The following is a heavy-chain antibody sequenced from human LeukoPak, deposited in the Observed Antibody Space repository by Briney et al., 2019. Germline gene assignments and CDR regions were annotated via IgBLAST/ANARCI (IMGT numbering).Heavy chain of an antibody. D-gene: IGHD1-26*01. CDR1: GFTFSNYA. V-gene: IGHV3-23*01. CDR2: ISGSGAFT. Sequence: PGGSLRLSCAASGFTFSNYAMSWVRQAPGKGLEWVSGISGSGAFTYYADSVKGRFTISRDNSKNTLYLQMNSLRAEDTAVYYCAKDVVGATPLYYFDYWGQGTLVTVSS. CDR3: AKDVVGATPLYYFDY. J-gene: IGHJ4*02.